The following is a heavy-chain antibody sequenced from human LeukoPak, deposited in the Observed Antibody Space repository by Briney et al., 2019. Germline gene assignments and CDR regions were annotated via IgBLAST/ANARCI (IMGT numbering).Heavy chain of an antibody. CDR3: AREGYYGSGGY. J-gene: IGHJ4*02. CDR1: VGSISSGRYY. Sequence: SQTLSLTCTVSVGSISSGRYYCSWIRQHPAKVLERIWYIYYSGSTYYNPSIKSRVTISVDTSKNQFSLKLSSVTAEDTAVYYCAREGYYGSGGYWGQGTLVTVSS. V-gene: IGHV4-31*03. D-gene: IGHD3-10*01. CDR2: IYYSGST.